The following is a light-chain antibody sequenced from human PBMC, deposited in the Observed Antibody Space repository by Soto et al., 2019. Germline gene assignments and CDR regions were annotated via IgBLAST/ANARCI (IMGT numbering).Light chain of an antibody. CDR3: QKYNNWPRT. CDR1: QSVSNN. J-gene: IGKJ1*01. Sequence: ETVMTQSPATLSMSPGERATLSCRASQSVSNNLAWYQQKPGQAPRLLIYGASSRATGIPARFSGSGSGTQFTLTISSLQSEDFAVYFCQKYNNWPRTFGQGTKVDIK. V-gene: IGKV3-15*01. CDR2: GAS.